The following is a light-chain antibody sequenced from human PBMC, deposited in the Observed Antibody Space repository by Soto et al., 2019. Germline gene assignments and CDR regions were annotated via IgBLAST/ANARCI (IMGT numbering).Light chain of an antibody. J-gene: IGLJ2*01. Sequence: QPVLTQSPSASASLGAPVKLTCTLSSGHSSYAIAWHQQQPEKGPRYLMKLNSDGSHSKGDGIPDRFSGSSSGAERYLTISSLQSEDEADYYCQTWGTGFQDVVFGGGTKLTVL. CDR3: QTWGTGFQDVV. CDR1: SGHSSYA. V-gene: IGLV4-69*01. CDR2: LNSDGSH.